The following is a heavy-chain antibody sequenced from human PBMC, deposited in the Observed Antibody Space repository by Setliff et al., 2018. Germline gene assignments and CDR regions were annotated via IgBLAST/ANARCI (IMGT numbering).Heavy chain of an antibody. Sequence: SETLSLTCTVSGGSISSYYWSWIRQPPGTGLEWIGYIYYSGNTNYNPSLKSRVTISVDTSKNQFSLKLSSVTAADTAVYYCARGRSVWSYWGQGILVTVSS. D-gene: IGHD3-3*01. J-gene: IGHJ4*02. CDR1: GGSISSYY. CDR3: ARGRSVWSY. V-gene: IGHV4-59*01. CDR2: IYYSGNT.